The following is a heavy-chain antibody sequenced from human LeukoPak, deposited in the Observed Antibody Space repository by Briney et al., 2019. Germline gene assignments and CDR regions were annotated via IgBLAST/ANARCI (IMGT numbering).Heavy chain of an antibody. CDR2: IKQDGSEE. J-gene: IGHJ4*02. V-gene: IGHV3-7*03. CDR3: AKVGSIAVALDY. Sequence: GGSLRLSCAASGFTFSSYWMSWVRQAPGKGLEWVANIKQDGSEEHYVDSVKGRFTISRDNAKNSLYLQMNSLRAEDTAVYYCAKVGSIAVALDYWGQGTLVTVSS. D-gene: IGHD6-19*01. CDR1: GFTFSSYW.